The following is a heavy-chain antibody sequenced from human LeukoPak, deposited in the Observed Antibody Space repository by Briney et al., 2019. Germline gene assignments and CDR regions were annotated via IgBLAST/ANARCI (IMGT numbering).Heavy chain of an antibody. J-gene: IGHJ4*02. CDR3: ARDGPGDVGFDY. CDR2: FSYSGST. V-gene: IGHV4-59*01. Sequence: SETLSLTCTVSRGSISNYCWGWIRQPPGKGLEWIGFFSYSGSTNYNPSLKSRVTISVDTSKNQFSLKLTSVTAADTAVYYCARDGPGDVGFDYWGQGTLVTVSS. CDR1: RGSISNYC. D-gene: IGHD1-1*01.